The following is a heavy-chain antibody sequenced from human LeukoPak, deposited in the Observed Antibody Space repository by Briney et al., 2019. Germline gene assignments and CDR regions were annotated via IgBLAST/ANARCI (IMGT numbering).Heavy chain of an antibody. CDR1: GASITYYY. CDR2: IQYRGST. V-gene: IGHV4-59*01. J-gene: IGHJ5*02. CDR3: ARVRSSSGSYWFDP. Sequence: SETLSLTCTVSGASITYYYWSWIRQPPGKGLEWIGYIQYRGSTNYNPSLKSRVTISLDTSKNQFSLNLYSVTAADTAVYYCARVRSSSGSYWFDPWGQGTLVTVSS. D-gene: IGHD6-6*01.